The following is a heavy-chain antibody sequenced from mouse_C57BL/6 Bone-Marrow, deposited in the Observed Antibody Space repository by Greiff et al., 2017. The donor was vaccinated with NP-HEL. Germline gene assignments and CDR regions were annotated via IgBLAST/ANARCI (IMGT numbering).Heavy chain of an antibody. CDR3: ARDDYDLFAY. D-gene: IGHD2-4*01. V-gene: IGHV1-81*01. CDR2: IYPRSGNT. CDR1: GYTFTSYG. J-gene: IGHJ3*01. Sequence: QVQLQQSGAELARPGASVQLSCKASGYTFTSYGISWVKQRTGQGLEWIGEIYPRSGNTYYNEKFKGKATLTADKSSSTAYMELRSLTSEDSAVYFCARDDYDLFAYWGQGTLVTVSA.